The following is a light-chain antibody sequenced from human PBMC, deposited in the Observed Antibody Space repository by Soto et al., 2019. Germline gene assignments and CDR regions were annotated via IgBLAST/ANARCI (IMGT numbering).Light chain of an antibody. V-gene: IGKV1-8*01. Sequence: AIRMTQSPSSFSASTGDRVTITCRASQGISSYLAWYQQKPGKAPKLLIYAASTLQSGVPSRFNGSGSGTDFTLTISCLQSEYFATYYCQQYYSYPPTFGGGTKVEIK. CDR2: AAS. J-gene: IGKJ4*01. CDR3: QQYYSYPPT. CDR1: QGISSY.